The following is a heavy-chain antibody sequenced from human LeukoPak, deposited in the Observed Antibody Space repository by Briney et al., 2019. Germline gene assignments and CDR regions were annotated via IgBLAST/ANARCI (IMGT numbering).Heavy chain of an antibody. CDR2: ISGSGESA. D-gene: IGHD2-2*01. V-gene: IGHV3-23*01. CDR3: AKDSVLIPAGWFDP. CDR1: GFTFSSYA. Sequence: GGSLRLSCAASGFTFSSYAMSWVRQAPGKGLEWVSSISGSGESAYYADSVKGRFTISREKTKNTLYLQMNSLRAEDTAVYYCAKDSVLIPAGWFDPWGQGTLVIVSS. J-gene: IGHJ5*02.